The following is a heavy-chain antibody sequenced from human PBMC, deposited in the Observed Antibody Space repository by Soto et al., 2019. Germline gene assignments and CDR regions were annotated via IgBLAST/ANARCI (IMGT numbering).Heavy chain of an antibody. CDR2: INSDGTRT. V-gene: IGHV3-74*01. D-gene: IGHD5-12*01. J-gene: IGHJ5*02. CDR1: GFTFNTYW. Sequence: EVQLVESGGTLVQPGGSLRLSCAASGFTFNTYWMHWVRQAPGTGLVWVSRINSDGTRTTYADSVKGRFTISRDNAKNTVYQQMNSLRAEDTAVYYCTTVATNSYNWLDPWGQGTLVTVSS. CDR3: TTVATNSYNWLDP.